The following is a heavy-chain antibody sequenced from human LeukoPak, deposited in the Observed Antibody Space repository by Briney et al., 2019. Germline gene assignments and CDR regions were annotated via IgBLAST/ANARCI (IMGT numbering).Heavy chain of an antibody. CDR2: INPSGGST. V-gene: IGHV1-46*01. J-gene: IGHJ3*02. CDR3: ARARGPYYYDSSGPDAFDI. Sequence: GASVKVSCKASGYTFTSYYMHRVRQAPGQGLEWMGIINPSGGSTSYAQKFQGRVTMTRDMSTSTVYMELSSLRSEDTAVYYCARARGPYYYDSSGPDAFDIWGQGTMVTVSS. D-gene: IGHD3-22*01. CDR1: GYTFTSYY.